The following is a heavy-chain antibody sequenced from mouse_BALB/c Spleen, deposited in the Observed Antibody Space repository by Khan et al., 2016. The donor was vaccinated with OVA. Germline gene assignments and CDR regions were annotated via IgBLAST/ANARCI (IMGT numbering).Heavy chain of an antibody. CDR1: GFSLSSYC. CDR2: NLAAGST. V-gene: IGHV2-9*02. Sequence: QLQLKQSAPGLVAPSHSLSITCTFSGFSLSSYCVHLVRQPPGKVLEWLLVNLAAGSTNYNSFHLSTLSISKDNSKSQVFCKMNSLQTDITAMYYCARFEDIWGQGTTHGVSS. CDR3: ARFEDI. J-gene: IGHJ2*01. D-gene: IGHD1-3*01.